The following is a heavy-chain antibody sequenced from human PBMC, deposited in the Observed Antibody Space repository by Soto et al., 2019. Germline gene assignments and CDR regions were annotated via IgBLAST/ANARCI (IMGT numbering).Heavy chain of an antibody. J-gene: IGHJ4*02. CDR1: GGSISSYY. V-gene: IGHV4-59*01. CDR3: ARGGYYYDSSGYYPPKV. CDR2: IYYSGST. D-gene: IGHD3-22*01. Sequence: PSETLSLTCTVSGGSISSYYWSWIRQPPGKGLEWIGYIYYSGSTNYNPSLKSRVTISVDTSKNQFSLKLSSVTAADTAVYYCARGGYYYDSSGYYPPKVWGQGTLVTVSS.